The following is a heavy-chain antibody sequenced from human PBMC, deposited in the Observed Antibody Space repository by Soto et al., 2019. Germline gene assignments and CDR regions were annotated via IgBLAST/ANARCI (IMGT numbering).Heavy chain of an antibody. J-gene: IGHJ6*02. CDR1: GFTFSSYA. CDR3: AKGYSYGNYYGMDV. Sequence: GGSLRLSCAASGFTFSSYAMSWVRQAPGKGLEWVSAISGSGGSTYYADSVKGRFTISRDNSKNTLYLQMNSLRAEDTAVYYCAKGYSYGNYYGMDVWGQGTTVTVSS. D-gene: IGHD5-18*01. V-gene: IGHV3-23*01. CDR2: ISGSGGST.